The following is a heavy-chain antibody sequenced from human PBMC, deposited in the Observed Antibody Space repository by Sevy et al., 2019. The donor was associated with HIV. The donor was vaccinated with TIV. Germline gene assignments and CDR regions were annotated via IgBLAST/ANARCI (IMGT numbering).Heavy chain of an antibody. V-gene: IGHV3-30*18. CDR1: GFSFRRFG. CDR2: ISDDGSDK. J-gene: IGHJ6*02. Sequence: GGSLRLSCAASGFSFRRFGMHWVRQAPGKGLEWEAQISDDGSDKNHGDSMKGRITISRDNSRDTVYLQMNSLIAEDTGVYYCVNSSVRFVGRSWIYYYYGMDVWGQGTTVTVSS. CDR3: VNSSVRFVGRSWIYYYYGMDV. D-gene: IGHD2-2*03.